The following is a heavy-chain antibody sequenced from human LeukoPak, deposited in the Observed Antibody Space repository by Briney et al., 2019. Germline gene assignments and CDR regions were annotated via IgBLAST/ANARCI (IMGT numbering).Heavy chain of an antibody. CDR1: GFTFSSYW. V-gene: IGHV3-21*01. D-gene: IGHD2-15*01. CDR2: ISSTSSYI. J-gene: IGHJ4*02. CDR3: AREGFPAAYDY. Sequence: GGSLRLSCAASGFTFSSYWMSWVRQAPGKGLEWVSSISSTSSYIYYADSVKGRFTNSRDNAKNLLYLQMNSLRAEDTAVYYCAREGFPAAYDYWGQGTLVTVSS.